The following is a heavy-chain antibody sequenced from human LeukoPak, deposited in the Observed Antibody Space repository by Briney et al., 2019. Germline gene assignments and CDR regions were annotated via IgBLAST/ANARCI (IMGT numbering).Heavy chain of an antibody. V-gene: IGHV4-59*11. J-gene: IGHJ5*02. CDR2: LYYSGRT. CDR3: ARVKGSHYDSSGYSNWFDP. D-gene: IGHD3-22*01. CDR1: GGPLSSHY. Sequence: SDPVSLICSLSGGPLSSHYWIWMGQPPGKGLEGIGCLYYSGRTNHTPSLKSRATISVDTSKHQFSLTLSSVTAADTAVYYCARVKGSHYDSSGYSNWFDPWGQGTLVTVSS.